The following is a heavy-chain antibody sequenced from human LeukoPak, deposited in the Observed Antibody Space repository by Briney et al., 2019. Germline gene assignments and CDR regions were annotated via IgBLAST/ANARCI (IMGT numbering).Heavy chain of an antibody. CDR1: GGSIRSSYYY. CDR2: IYDSGST. Sequence: SETLSLTCTVSGGSIRSSYYYWGWIRQPPGKGLEWIGSIYDSGSTYYNPSLKSRVTISVDTSKNQFSLKLNSVTAADTAVYYCARATDYYGMDVWGQGTTVTVSS. CDR3: ARATDYYGMDV. V-gene: IGHV4-39*01. J-gene: IGHJ6*02.